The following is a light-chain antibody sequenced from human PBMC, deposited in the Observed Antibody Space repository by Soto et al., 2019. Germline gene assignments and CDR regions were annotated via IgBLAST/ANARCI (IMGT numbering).Light chain of an antibody. CDR3: QKYNTWPYT. CDR1: QSVSRN. CDR2: AAS. J-gene: IGKJ2*01. Sequence: EIVMTQSPATLSVSPGERATLSCRASQSVSRNLAWYQQKPGQAPRLLIYAASTRATGIPARFSGSGSGTEFTLTISSLQSEDFAVYYCQKYNTWPYTFGQGTKLEIK. V-gene: IGKV3-15*01.